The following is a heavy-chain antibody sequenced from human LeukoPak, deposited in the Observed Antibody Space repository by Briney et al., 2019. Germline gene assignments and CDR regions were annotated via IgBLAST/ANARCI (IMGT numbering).Heavy chain of an antibody. CDR2: INSGGSST. V-gene: IGHV3-74*01. CDR3: AREGGYYDNSGYAPNSDY. CDR1: GFTFSSYW. J-gene: IGHJ4*02. Sequence: GGSLRLSCAASGFTFSSYWMHWVRQAPGKGLVWVSRINSGGSSTTYADSVKSRFTISRDNAKNTLNLQMKSLRVQDTAVYYCAREGGYYDNSGYAPNSDYWGQGTLVTVSS. D-gene: IGHD3-22*01.